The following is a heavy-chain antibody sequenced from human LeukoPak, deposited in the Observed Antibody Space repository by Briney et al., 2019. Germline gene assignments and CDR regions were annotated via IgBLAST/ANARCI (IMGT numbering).Heavy chain of an antibody. D-gene: IGHD2-15*01. Sequence: ASVKVSCKVSGYTLTELSMHWVRQAPGKGLEWMGGFDPEDGETIYAQKFQGRVTMTRDTSISTAYMELSRLRSDDTAVYYCARGLSSWNPDAFDIWGQGTMVTVSS. J-gene: IGHJ3*02. CDR3: ARGLSSWNPDAFDI. V-gene: IGHV1-24*01. CDR2: FDPEDGET. CDR1: GYTLTELS.